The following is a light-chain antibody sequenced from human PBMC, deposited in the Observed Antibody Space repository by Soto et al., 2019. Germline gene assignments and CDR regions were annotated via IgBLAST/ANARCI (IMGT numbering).Light chain of an antibody. V-gene: IGLV2-11*01. Sequence: QSVLAQPRSVSGSPGQSVTISCTATSSDVGGYNFVSWYQHHPGKAPKLLIYDVFKRPSGVPDRLSGSKSGYTASLTISGLQAEDESEYYCCSYAGTYTHYVFGTGTKVTVL. J-gene: IGLJ1*01. CDR2: DVF. CDR3: CSYAGTYTHYV. CDR1: SSDVGGYNF.